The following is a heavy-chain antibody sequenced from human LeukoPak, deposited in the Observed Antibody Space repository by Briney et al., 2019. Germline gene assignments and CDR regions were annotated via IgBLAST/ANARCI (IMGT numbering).Heavy chain of an antibody. V-gene: IGHV4-59*12. Sequence: SETLSLTCTVSGGSLSNYYWSWIRQPPGKGLEWIGYIYYSGSANYNPSLKSRLAISVDTSKNQFSLKLSSVTAADTAVYYCARESPPRDNDAFDIWGQGTMVTVSS. CDR2: IYYSGSA. CDR1: GGSLSNYY. CDR3: ARESPPRDNDAFDI. J-gene: IGHJ3*02.